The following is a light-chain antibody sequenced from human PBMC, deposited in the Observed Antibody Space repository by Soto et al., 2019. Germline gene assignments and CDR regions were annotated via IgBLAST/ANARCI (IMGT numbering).Light chain of an antibody. V-gene: IGKV1-39*01. J-gene: IGKJ4*01. CDR2: GAS. Sequence: DIQMTQSPSSLSASVRDRVTITCRASQSISSHLNWYQQKSGKAPKLLIYGASSFQSGVPSRFSGSGSETDFTLTISSLQPEDFATYYCQQSYSSPLTFGGGTKVEIK. CDR3: QQSYSSPLT. CDR1: QSISSH.